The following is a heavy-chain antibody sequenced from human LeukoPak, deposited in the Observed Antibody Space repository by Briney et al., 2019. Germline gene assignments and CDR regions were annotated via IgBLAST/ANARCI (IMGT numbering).Heavy chain of an antibody. Sequence: GGSLRLSCAASGFIFKNAWLSWVRQAPGKGLEWVGHIKSKIDGGAIDYGAPVNGRFTISKDDSKDTVYLQMDSLKTEDTAVYYCARQESSGWYYADPWGQGTLVTVSS. CDR2: IKSKIDGGAI. CDR3: ARQESSGWYYADP. J-gene: IGHJ5*02. D-gene: IGHD6-19*01. V-gene: IGHV3-15*01. CDR1: GFIFKNAW.